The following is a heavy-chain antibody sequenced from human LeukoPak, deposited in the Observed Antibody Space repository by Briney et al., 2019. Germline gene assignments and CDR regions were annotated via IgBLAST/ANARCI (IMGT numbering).Heavy chain of an antibody. CDR1: GYTFTNYA. D-gene: IGHD5-12*01. J-gene: IGHJ4*02. V-gene: IGHV1-3*04. Sequence: ASVKVPCTASGYTFTNYALHWVRQAPGQRLEWMGWINTGNGNTKYSQKFQGRVIITRATSASTAYMELSSLRSEDTAVYYCARVGYSGYDSRPVFNYWGQGTLVTVSS. CDR2: INTGNGNT. CDR3: ARVGYSGYDSRPVFNY.